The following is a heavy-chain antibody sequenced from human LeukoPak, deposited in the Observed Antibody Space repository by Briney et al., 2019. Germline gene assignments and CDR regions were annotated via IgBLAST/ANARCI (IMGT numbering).Heavy chain of an antibody. J-gene: IGHJ4*02. V-gene: IGHV4-4*02. D-gene: IGHD2-21*01. Sequence: GSLRLSCAVSGGSISSSNWWSWVRPPPGKGLEWIGEIYHSGSTNYNPSLKSRVTISVDKSKNQFSLKLSSVTAVDTAVYYCTRVSSRGEGFDYWGQGILVTVSS. CDR3: TRVSSRGEGFDY. CDR2: IYHSGST. CDR1: GGSISSSNW.